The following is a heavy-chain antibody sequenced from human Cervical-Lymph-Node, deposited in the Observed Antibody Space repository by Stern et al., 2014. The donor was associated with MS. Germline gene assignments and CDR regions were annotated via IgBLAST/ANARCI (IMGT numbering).Heavy chain of an antibody. CDR1: GYSFTNYW. CDR3: ARGAPPEN. Sequence: EVKLVESGAEVKKPGESLKISCKTAGYSFTNYWIGCVRQMPGKGLEWMGIIYPSDSDTRYSPSFQGKVIISADKSIGTAYLQWRSLKASDSGIYYCARGAPPENWGQGTLVTVSS. D-gene: IGHD1-26*01. J-gene: IGHJ4*02. CDR2: IYPSDSDT. V-gene: IGHV5-51*03.